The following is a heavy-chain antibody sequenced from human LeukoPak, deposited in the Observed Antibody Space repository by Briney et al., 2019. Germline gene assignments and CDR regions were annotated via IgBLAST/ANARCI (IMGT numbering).Heavy chain of an antibody. CDR3: ARGSDREGDYYYYMDV. D-gene: IGHD5-24*01. Sequence: PSETLSLTCSVSGGSIRSYYRIWIRRPPGKGVEWIGYIYYCGGTNYNPSLKSRVTISVDTSKNQFSLKLSSVTAADTAVYYCARGSDREGDYYYYMDVWGKGTTVTVSS. CDR2: IYYCGGT. J-gene: IGHJ6*03. CDR1: GGSIRSYY. V-gene: IGHV4-59*01.